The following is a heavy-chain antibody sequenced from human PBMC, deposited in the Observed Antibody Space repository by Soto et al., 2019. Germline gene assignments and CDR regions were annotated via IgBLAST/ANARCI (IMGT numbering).Heavy chain of an antibody. CDR1: GYTFTGYY. CDR3: ARGAPTTVTTGGNYYMDV. Sequence: GASVKVSCKASGYTFTGYYMHWVRQAPGQGLEWMGWINPNSGGTNYAQKFQGWVTMTRDTSISTAYMELSRLRSDDTAVYYCARGAPTTVTTGGNYYMDVWGKGTTVTVSS. CDR2: INPNSGGT. V-gene: IGHV1-2*04. D-gene: IGHD4-17*01. J-gene: IGHJ6*03.